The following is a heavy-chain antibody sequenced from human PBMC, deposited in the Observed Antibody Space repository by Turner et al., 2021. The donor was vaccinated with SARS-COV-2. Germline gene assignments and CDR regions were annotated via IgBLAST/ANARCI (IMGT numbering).Heavy chain of an antibody. CDR3: ASTSVVNYGMDV. CDR1: GFTFSRYS. J-gene: IGHJ6*02. D-gene: IGHD2-15*01. Sequence: EVQLVESGGGLVQPGGSLRLSCAASGFTFSRYSMNWVRQAPGKGLEWVSYISSSSGTIYYADSVKGRFTISRDNAKNSLYLQMNSLRAEDTAVYYCASTSVVNYGMDVWGQGTTVTVSS. CDR2: ISSSSGTI. V-gene: IGHV3-48*01.